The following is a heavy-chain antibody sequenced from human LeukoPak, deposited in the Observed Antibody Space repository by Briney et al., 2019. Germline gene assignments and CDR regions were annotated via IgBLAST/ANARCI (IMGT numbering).Heavy chain of an antibody. V-gene: IGHV1-18*01. Sequence: APVKVSCKASGYTFTSYGISWVRQAAGQGLEWMGWISAYNGNTNYAQKLQGRVTMTTDTSTSTAYMELRSLRSDDTAVYYCARVAPSFVVVVAAYFDYWGQGTLVTVSS. CDR1: GYTFTSYG. CDR2: ISAYNGNT. J-gene: IGHJ4*02. D-gene: IGHD2-15*01. CDR3: ARVAPSFVVVVAAYFDY.